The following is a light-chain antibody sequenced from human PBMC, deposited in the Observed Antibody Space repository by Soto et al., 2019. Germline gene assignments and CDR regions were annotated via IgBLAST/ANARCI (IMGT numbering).Light chain of an antibody. CDR2: GAS. CDR3: QQYGSSPPLT. J-gene: IGKJ4*01. V-gene: IGKV3-20*01. CDR1: QSVSRN. Sequence: EVVMTQSPATLSLSPGERATLSCRASQSVSRNLAWDQQRPCQAPRRLLYGASSRATGIPDGFSGSGSGTDFTLTISRLEPEDFAVYYCQQYGSSPPLTFGGGTKVDIK.